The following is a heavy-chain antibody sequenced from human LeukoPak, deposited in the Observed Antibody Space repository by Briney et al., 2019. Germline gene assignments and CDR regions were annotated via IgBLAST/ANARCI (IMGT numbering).Heavy chain of an antibody. V-gene: IGHV3-23*01. Sequence: TGGSLRLSCAASGFTFSNYAMTWVRQAPGKGLEWVAVIDSSGRGIYYADSVKGRFTISRDNSKNTVYLQMNSLRAEDTAVFYCGKYSASGSRYFDYWGQGTLVTVSS. CDR2: IDSSGRGI. CDR1: GFTFSNYA. J-gene: IGHJ4*02. D-gene: IGHD1-26*01. CDR3: GKYSASGSRYFDY.